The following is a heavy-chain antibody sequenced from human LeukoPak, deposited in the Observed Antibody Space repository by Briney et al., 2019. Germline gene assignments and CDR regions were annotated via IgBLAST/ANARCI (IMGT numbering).Heavy chain of an antibody. CDR3: ARAPHGGTTGTRDAFDI. CDR2: ISSSGSTI. D-gene: IGHD1-1*01. Sequence: KTGGSLRLSCAASGFTFSDYYMSWIRQAPGKGLEWVSYISSSGSTIYYADSVKGRFTISRNNAKNSLYLQMNSLRAEDTAVYYCARAPHGGTTGTRDAFDIWGQGTMVTVSS. J-gene: IGHJ3*02. V-gene: IGHV3-11*01. CDR1: GFTFSDYY.